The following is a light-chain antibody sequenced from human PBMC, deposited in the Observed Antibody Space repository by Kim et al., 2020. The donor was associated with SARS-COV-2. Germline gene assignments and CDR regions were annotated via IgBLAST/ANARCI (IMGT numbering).Light chain of an antibody. CDR3: AAWDDSLNGLWV. Sequence: ELTQPPSASGTPGQRVTISCSGTSSNIGSNTVHWYQQLPGTAPKVLIYTDDQRPSGVPDRFSGSRSGTSASLAISGLQSEDEADYYCAAWDDSLNGLWVFGGGTQLTVL. CDR2: TDD. J-gene: IGLJ3*02. V-gene: IGLV1-44*01. CDR1: SSNIGSNT.